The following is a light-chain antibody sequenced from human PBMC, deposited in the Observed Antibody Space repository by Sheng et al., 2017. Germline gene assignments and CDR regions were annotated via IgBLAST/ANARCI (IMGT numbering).Light chain of an antibody. J-gene: IGKJ4*01. V-gene: IGKV3-11*01. CDR3: QQRSNWPPLT. Sequence: EIVLTQSPATLSLSPGERATLSCRASQSVSSYLAWYQQKPGQAPRLLIYDASNRATGIPARFSGSGSGTDFTLTISSLEPEDFAVYYCQQRSNWPPLTFGGRDQGGRSN. CDR1: QSVSSY. CDR2: DAS.